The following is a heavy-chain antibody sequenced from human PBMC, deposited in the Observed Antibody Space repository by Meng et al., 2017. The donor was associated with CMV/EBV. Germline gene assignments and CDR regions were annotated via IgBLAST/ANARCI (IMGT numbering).Heavy chain of an antibody. J-gene: IGHJ4*02. V-gene: IGHV3-30-3*01. Sequence: QVQLVGSGGGVVQPGRSLRLSCAASGFTFSSYAMHWVRQAPGKGLEWVAVISYDGSNKYYAGSVKGRFTISRDNSKNTLYLQMNSLRAEDTAVYYCARDLEDGAPPIPGYWGQGTLVTVSS. CDR2: ISYDGSNK. CDR1: GFTFSSYA. CDR3: ARDLEDGAPPIPGY. D-gene: IGHD4-17*01.